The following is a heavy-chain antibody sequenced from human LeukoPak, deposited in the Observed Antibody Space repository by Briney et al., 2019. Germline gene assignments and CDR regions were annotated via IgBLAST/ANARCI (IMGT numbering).Heavy chain of an antibody. CDR2: INPDGSTT. V-gene: IGHV3-74*01. CDR3: AKDLHYGSADY. D-gene: IGHD3-10*01. CDR1: GFTFSNYW. J-gene: IGHJ4*02. Sequence: PGGSPTLSCAASGFTFSNYWMHCVRQDPGKGLVWVSFINPDGSTTNYADSVKGRFTISRDNAKNALYLQMNSLRAEDTAVYYCAKDLHYGSADYWGQGTLVTVSS.